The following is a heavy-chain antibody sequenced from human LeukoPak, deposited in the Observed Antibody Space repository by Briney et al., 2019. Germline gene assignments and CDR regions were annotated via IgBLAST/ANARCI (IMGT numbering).Heavy chain of an antibody. D-gene: IGHD2-21*02. V-gene: IGHV4-34*01. CDR2: INHSGST. J-gene: IGHJ5*02. CDR3: ARGRRHIVVVTASGWFDL. Sequence: SETLSLTCAVYGGSFSGYYWSWIRQPPGKGLEWIGKINHSGSTNYNPSLKSRVTISVDTSKNQFSLKLSSVTAADTAVYYCARGRRHIVVVTASGWFDLWGQGTLVTVSS. CDR1: GGSFSGYY.